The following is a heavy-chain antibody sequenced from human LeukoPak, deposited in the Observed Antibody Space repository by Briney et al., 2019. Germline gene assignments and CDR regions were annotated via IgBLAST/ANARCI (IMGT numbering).Heavy chain of an antibody. J-gene: IGHJ4*02. D-gene: IGHD5-24*01. CDR2: INHSGST. CDR3: ARGEVATTKGAFDY. CDR1: GGSFSGYY. V-gene: IGHV4-34*01. Sequence: SETLSLTCAVYGGSFSGYYWSWIRQPPGKGLEWIGEINHSGSTNYNPSLKGRVTISVDTSKNQFSLKLSSVTAADTAVYYCARGEVATTKGAFDYWGQGTLVTVSS.